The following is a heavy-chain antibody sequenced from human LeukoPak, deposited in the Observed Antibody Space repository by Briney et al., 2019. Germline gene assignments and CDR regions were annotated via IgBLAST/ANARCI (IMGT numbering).Heavy chain of an antibody. D-gene: IGHD3-16*01. Sequence: GGSLRLSCAASGFTFSSYEMNWVRQAPGKGLEWVSHISSSGSTIYYADSVKGRFTISRDNAKNSLYLQMNSLRAEDTAVYYCARDASGGVVDYWGQGTLVTVSS. J-gene: IGHJ4*02. CDR2: ISSSGSTI. V-gene: IGHV3-48*03. CDR3: ARDASGGVVDY. CDR1: GFTFSSYE.